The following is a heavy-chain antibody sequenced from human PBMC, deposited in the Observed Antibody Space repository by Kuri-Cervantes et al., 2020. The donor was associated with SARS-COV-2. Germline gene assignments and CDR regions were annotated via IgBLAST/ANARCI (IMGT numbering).Heavy chain of an antibody. D-gene: IGHD5-18*01. CDR3: ARDLSSGLWAFDY. CDR2: ISSSSSTI. V-gene: IGHV3-48*01. CDR1: GFTFSSYS. J-gene: IGHJ4*02. Sequence: GGSLRLSCAASGFTFSSYSMNWVRQAPGKGLEWVSYISSSSSTIYYADSVKGRFTISRDNAKNSLYLRMNSLRAEDTAVYYCARDLSSGLWAFDYGGQGTLVTVSS.